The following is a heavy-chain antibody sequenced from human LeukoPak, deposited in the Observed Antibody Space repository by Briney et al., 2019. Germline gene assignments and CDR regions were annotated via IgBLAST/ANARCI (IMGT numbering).Heavy chain of an antibody. CDR3: ARDLSIATKAFDI. CDR2: INCNGGGT. D-gene: IGHD6-6*01. Sequence: ASVKVSCKASGYTFTGYYIHWVRQAPGQGLEWMGRINCNGGGTSYAQKFQGRVTMTRDTSISTAYMELSRLRSDDTAVYYCARDLSIATKAFDIWGQGTMVTVSS. J-gene: IGHJ3*02. CDR1: GYTFTGYY. V-gene: IGHV1-2*06.